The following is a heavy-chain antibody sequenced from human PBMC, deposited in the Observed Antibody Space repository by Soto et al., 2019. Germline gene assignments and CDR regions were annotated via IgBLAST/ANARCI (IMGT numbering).Heavy chain of an antibody. CDR2: INSDGSST. CDR3: ARDRSYSLDV. Sequence: PGWSLRLSCAASGFTFSSYAMHWVRQAPGKGLVWVSHINSDGSSTNYADFVKGRFTIARDNAKNTVYLQMNSLRAEDTAVYYWARDRSYSLDVWGQGTTVTVSS. V-gene: IGHV3-74*01. J-gene: IGHJ6*02. CDR1: GFTFSSYA.